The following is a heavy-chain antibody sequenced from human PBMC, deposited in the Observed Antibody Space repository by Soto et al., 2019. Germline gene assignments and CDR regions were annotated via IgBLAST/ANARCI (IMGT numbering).Heavy chain of an antibody. V-gene: IGHV3-23*01. CDR3: ARGPRAPPPHDYGMDV. J-gene: IGHJ6*02. CDR1: GFTFSSHV. CDR2: ISGGGGTT. Sequence: EVQLLESGGGLVQPGGSLRLSCAASGFTFSSHVMNWVRQAPGKGLEWVAAISGGGGTTFYGDSVEGRFTMSRDNSKNTLFLKMNSLRAEDTAVYYCARGPRAPPPHDYGMDVWGRGTTVTVSS.